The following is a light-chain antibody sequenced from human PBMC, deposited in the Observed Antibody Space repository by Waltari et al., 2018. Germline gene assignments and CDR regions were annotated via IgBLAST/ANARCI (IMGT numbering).Light chain of an antibody. CDR1: QSVSSN. CDR3: QQYNNWPPHT. Sequence: EIVMTQTPATPSVSPGGRATLPCRASQSVSSNLAWYQQKPGPAPRLLIYGASTRATGIPVRFSGSGSGTEFTLTISSLQSEDFAVYFCQQYNNWPPHTFGGGTKVEIK. V-gene: IGKV3-15*01. CDR2: GAS. J-gene: IGKJ4*01.